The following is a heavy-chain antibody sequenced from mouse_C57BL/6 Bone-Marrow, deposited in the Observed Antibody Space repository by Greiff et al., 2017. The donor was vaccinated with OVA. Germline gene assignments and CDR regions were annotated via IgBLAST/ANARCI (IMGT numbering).Heavy chain of an antibody. J-gene: IGHJ4*01. Sequence: QVQLQQSGAELVKPGASVKLSCKASGYTFTEYTIHWVKQRSGQGLEWIGWFYPGSGSIKYNEKFKDKATLTADKSSSPVYMELSRLTSEDSAVYFCARHEDKWHYGSSYDAMDYWGQGTSVTVSS. CDR1: GYTFTEYT. CDR3: ARHEDKWHYGSSYDAMDY. D-gene: IGHD1-1*01. V-gene: IGHV1-62-2*01. CDR2: FYPGSGSI.